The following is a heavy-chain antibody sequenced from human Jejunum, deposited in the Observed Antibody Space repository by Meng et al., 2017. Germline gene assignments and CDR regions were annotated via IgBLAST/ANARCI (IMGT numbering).Heavy chain of an antibody. CDR3: ARDESRLLRS. Sequence: QVPRHQSGPRLVKPSQTLSLPCAISGDSVSSNSAALNWIRQSPSRGLEWLGRTYYRSKWYSDYAVSVKSRITINTDTSKNQLSLQLNSVTPEDTAVYYCARDESRLLRSWGQGTLVTVSS. V-gene: IGHV6-1*01. CDR1: GDSVSSNSAA. J-gene: IGHJ5*02. D-gene: IGHD3-22*01. CDR2: TYYRSKWYS.